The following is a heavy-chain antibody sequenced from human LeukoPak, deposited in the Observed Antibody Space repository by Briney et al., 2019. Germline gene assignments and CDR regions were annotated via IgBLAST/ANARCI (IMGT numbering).Heavy chain of an antibody. J-gene: IGHJ4*02. Sequence: ASVKVSCKVSGYTLTELSMHWVRQAPGKGLEWMGGFDPEDGETIYAQKFQGRVTMTEDTSTDTAYMELSSLRSEDTAVYYCATFLYNSGTATSFDYWGQGTLVTVSS. CDR3: ATFLYNSGTATSFDY. CDR2: FDPEDGET. CDR1: GYTLTELS. V-gene: IGHV1-24*01. D-gene: IGHD5-18*01.